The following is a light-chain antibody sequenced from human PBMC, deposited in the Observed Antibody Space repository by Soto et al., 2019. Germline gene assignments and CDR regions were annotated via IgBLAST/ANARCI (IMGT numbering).Light chain of an antibody. J-gene: IGKJ1*01. CDR2: QVS. V-gene: IGKV1-5*03. Sequence: DIQLTQSPPTLSASVGDRVTITCRATESVNSRVAWYQQKSGQAPKLLIYQVSTLESGVPSRFSGSGSATEFTLTISSLQPDDSATYYCQHYCSYFVTFGQGTTVEI. CDR1: ESVNSR. CDR3: QHYCSYFVT.